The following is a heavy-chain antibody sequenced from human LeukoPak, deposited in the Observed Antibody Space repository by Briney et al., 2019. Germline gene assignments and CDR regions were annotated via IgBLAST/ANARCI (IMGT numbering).Heavy chain of an antibody. Sequence: PGGSLRLSCAASGFTFSSYAMSWVRQAPGKGLEWVSAISGSGGSTYYADSVKGRFTISRDNSKNTLYLQMNSLRAEDTAVYYCAKGDNVDTAMVSNGGYYGMDVWGQGTTVTVSS. CDR3: AKGDNVDTAMVSNGGYYGMDV. D-gene: IGHD5-18*01. J-gene: IGHJ6*02. CDR2: ISGSGGST. CDR1: GFTFSSYA. V-gene: IGHV3-23*01.